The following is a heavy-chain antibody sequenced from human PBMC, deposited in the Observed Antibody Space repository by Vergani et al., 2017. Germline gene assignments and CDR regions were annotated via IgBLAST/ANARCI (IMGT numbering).Heavy chain of an antibody. CDR1: GGSFSGYY. Sequence: QVQLQQWGAGLLKPSETLSLTCAVYGGSFSGYYWSWIRQPPGKGLGWIGEINHSGSTNYNPSLKSRVTISVDTSKNQFSLNLSSVTAADTAVYYCSRFWKSGIVVVPADRGKEDVWDKGTMVTASA. CDR3: SRFWKSGIVVVPADRGKEDV. V-gene: IGHV4-34*01. J-gene: IGHJ6*04. D-gene: IGHD2-2*01. CDR2: INHSGST.